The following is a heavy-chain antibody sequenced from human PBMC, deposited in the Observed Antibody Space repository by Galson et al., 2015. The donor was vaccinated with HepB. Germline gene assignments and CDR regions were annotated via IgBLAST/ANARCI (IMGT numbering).Heavy chain of an antibody. Sequence: LEWMGRMNPNTGGTNYAQKFQGRLTMTRDTSTNTAYMELRRLRFDDTAVYYCARGGYYYESSGYHHDAFDIWGQGTMVIVSS. D-gene: IGHD3-22*01. J-gene: IGHJ3*02. V-gene: IGHV1-2*06. CDR2: MNPNTGGT. CDR3: ARGGYYYESSGYHHDAFDI.